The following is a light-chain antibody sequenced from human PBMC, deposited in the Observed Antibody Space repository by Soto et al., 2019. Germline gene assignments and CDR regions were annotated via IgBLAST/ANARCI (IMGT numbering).Light chain of an antibody. CDR2: EVN. J-gene: IGLJ1*01. V-gene: IGLV2-23*02. CDR3: CSSGGSPTDV. CDR1: SSNVGSYKL. Sequence: QSALTQPASVSGSPGQSITLSCTGTSSNVGSYKLVSWYQQHPGKAPKLMIFEVNKRPSGVSNRFSGSKSGNTASLTISGLKVEDEADYYCCSSGGSPTDVFGTGTKVTVL.